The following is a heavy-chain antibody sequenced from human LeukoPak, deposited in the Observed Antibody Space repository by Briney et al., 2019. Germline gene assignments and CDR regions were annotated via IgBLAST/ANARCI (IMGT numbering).Heavy chain of an antibody. D-gene: IGHD6-13*01. CDR1: GFTFSSYA. J-gene: IGHJ4*02. Sequence: GGSLRLSCAASGFTFSSYAMSWVRQAQGKGLEWVSAISGSGGSTYYADSVKGRFTISRDNSKNTLYLQMNSLGAEDTAVYYCAKGSPYSSSWSQGVWGQGTLVTVSS. CDR2: ISGSGGST. CDR3: AKGSPYSSSWSQGV. V-gene: IGHV3-23*01.